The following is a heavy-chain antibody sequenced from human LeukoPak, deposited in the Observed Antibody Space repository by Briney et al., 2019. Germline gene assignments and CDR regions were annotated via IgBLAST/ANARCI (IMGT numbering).Heavy chain of an antibody. D-gene: IGHD5-18*01. CDR1: GGSISSGGYY. CDR3: AREDTDYYFDY. Sequence: SETLSLTCTVSGGSISSGGYYWSWTRQHPGKGLEWIGYIYYSGSTYYNPSLKSRVTISVDTSKNQFSLKLSSVTAADTAVYYCAREDTDYYFDYWGQGTLVTVSS. V-gene: IGHV4-31*03. J-gene: IGHJ4*02. CDR2: IYYSGST.